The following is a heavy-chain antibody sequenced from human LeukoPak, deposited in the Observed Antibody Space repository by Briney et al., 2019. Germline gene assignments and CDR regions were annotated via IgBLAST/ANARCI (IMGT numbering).Heavy chain of an antibody. D-gene: IGHD6-13*01. V-gene: IGHV1-2*02. CDR2: INPNSGGT. CDR1: GGTFSSYA. CDR3: ARGPATGDFDF. Sequence: ASVKVSCKASGGTFSSYAISWVRQAPGQGLEWMGWINPNSGGTNCAQTFQGRVTMTRDTSISTVYMELSSLRSDDTAVYYCARGPATGDFDFWGQGTLVTVSS. J-gene: IGHJ4*02.